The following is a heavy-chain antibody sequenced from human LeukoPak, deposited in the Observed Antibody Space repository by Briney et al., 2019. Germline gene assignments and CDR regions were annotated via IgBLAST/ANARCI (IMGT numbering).Heavy chain of an antibody. Sequence: PSQTLSLTCTVSGGSISSGGYYWSWIRQHPGKGLEWIGYIYYSGSTYYNPSLKSRVTISVDTSKNQFSLELSSVTAADTAVYYCARAIVDTAMVTALDYWGQGTLVTVSS. CDR1: GGSISSGGYY. CDR3: ARAIVDTAMVTALDY. J-gene: IGHJ4*02. V-gene: IGHV4-31*03. D-gene: IGHD5-18*01. CDR2: IYYSGST.